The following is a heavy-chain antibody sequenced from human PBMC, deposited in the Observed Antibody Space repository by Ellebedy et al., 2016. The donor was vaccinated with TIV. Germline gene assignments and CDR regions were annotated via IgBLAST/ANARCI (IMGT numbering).Heavy chain of an antibody. D-gene: IGHD6-19*01. Sequence: GGSLRLXXAASGFTFSSYWMSWVRQAPGKGLEWVANIKQDGSEKYYVDSVKGRFTISRDNAKNSLYLQMNSLRAEDTAVYYCARDSQAGYWYFDLWGRGTLVTVSS. J-gene: IGHJ2*01. V-gene: IGHV3-7*01. CDR1: GFTFSSYW. CDR2: IKQDGSEK. CDR3: ARDSQAGYWYFDL.